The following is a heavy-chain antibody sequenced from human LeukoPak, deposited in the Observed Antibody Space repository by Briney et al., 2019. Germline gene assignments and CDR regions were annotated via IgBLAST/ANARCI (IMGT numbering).Heavy chain of an antibody. CDR2: ISAYNGNT. CDR1: GYTFTSYG. J-gene: IGHJ3*02. CDR3: ARDKGYSYELDAFDI. V-gene: IGHV1-18*01. D-gene: IGHD5-18*01. Sequence: ASVKVSCKASGYTFTSYGISWVRQAPGQGLEWMGWISAYNGNTNYAQKLQGRATMTTDTSTSTAYMELRSLRSDDTAVYYCARDKGYSYELDAFDIWGQGTMVTVSS.